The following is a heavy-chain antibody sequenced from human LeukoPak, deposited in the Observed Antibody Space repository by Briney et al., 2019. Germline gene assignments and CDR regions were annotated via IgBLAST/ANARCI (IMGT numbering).Heavy chain of an antibody. CDR2: INPNSGGT. Sequence: GASVKVSCKASGYTFTGYYMHWVRQAPGQGLEWMGWINPNSGGTNYAQKFQGRVTMTRDTSISTAYMELSRLRSDDTAVYYCARSRTTMTTREFDPWGQGTLVTVSS. CDR1: GYTFTGYY. V-gene: IGHV1-2*02. CDR3: ARSRTTMTTREFDP. D-gene: IGHD4-17*01. J-gene: IGHJ5*02.